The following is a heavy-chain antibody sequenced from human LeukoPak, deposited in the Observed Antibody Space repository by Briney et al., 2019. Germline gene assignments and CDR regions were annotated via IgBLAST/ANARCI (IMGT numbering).Heavy chain of an antibody. CDR1: GFTFSSYW. CDR3: AKDTTLFRQLTRGGGFDF. D-gene: IGHD3-10*01. J-gene: IGHJ3*01. V-gene: IGHV3-7*03. CDR2: IKQDGSEK. Sequence: GGSLRLSCAASGFTFSSYWMSWVRQAPGKGLEWVANIKQDGSEKYYVDSVKGRFTISRDNAKNSLYLQMNSLRAEDTALYYCAKDTTLFRQLTRGGGFDFWGQGTMVAVSS.